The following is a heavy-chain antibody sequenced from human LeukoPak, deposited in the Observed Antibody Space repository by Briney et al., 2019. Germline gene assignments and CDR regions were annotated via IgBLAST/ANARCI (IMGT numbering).Heavy chain of an antibody. CDR1: GGSISSGSYY. J-gene: IGHJ4*02. Sequence: SGTLSLTCTVSGGSISSGSYYWSWIRQPAGKGLEWIGRIYTSGSTNYNPSLKSRVTISVDTSKNQFSLKLSSVTAADTAVYYCARGPYYDSSKFDYWGQGTLVTVSS. CDR2: IYTSGST. D-gene: IGHD3-22*01. V-gene: IGHV4-61*02. CDR3: ARGPYYDSSKFDY.